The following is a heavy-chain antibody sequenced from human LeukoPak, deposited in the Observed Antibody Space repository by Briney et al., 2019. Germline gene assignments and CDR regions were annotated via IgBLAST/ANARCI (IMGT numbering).Heavy chain of an antibody. CDR2: IYTSGST. CDR1: DRSVSRYY. Sequence: PSETLSLTCTVSDRSVSRYYWNWTRQPAGKGLEWIGRIYTSGSTNYNPSLKSRVSMSVDTSKNQFSLKLSSVPAADTAVYYCASSGSSWYENWLDPWGPGTLVTVSS. D-gene: IGHD6-13*01. J-gene: IGHJ5*02. CDR3: ASSGSSWYENWLDP. V-gene: IGHV4-4*07.